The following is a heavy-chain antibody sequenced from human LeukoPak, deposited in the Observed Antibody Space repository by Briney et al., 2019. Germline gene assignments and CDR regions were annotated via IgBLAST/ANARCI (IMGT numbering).Heavy chain of an antibody. CDR2: IYYSGST. J-gene: IGHJ6*02. CDR1: GGSIRNYY. D-gene: IGHD3-3*01. Sequence: SETLSLTCTVSGGSIRNYYCSWIRQPPGKGLEWVGYIYYSGSTSYNPSLKSRVTISVDTSKNHFSLKLSSVTAADTAVYYCARHFAGPGTYTPYFGMDVSGQGTTVTVSS. V-gene: IGHV4-59*08. CDR3: ARHFAGPGTYTPYFGMDV.